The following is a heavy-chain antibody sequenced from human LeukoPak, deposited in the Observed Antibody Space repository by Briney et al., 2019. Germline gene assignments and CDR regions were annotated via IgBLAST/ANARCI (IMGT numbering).Heavy chain of an antibody. V-gene: IGHV5-51*01. D-gene: IGHD2-15*01. Sequence: GESLKISCKGSEYIFTNYWIAWVREMPGRGLEWMGIIYPADSDTRYSPSFQGQVTISADKSISTAYLQSSSLKASDTAVYYCARLVGNYGMDVWGQGTPVIVSS. CDR2: IYPADSDT. J-gene: IGHJ6*02. CDR1: EYIFTNYW. CDR3: ARLVGNYGMDV.